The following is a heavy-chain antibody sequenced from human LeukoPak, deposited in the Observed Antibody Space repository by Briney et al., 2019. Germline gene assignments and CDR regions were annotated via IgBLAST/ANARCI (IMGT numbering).Heavy chain of an antibody. CDR3: ARDHGYGDYPEENWFDP. J-gene: IGHJ5*02. CDR2: ISSSSSYI. D-gene: IGHD4-17*01. V-gene: IGHV3-21*01. Sequence: KPGGSLRLSCAASGFTFSSYSMNWVRQAPGKGLEWVSSISSSSSYIYYADSVKGRFTISRDNAKNSLYLQMNSLRAEDTAVYYCARDHGYGDYPEENWFDPWGQGTLVTVSS. CDR1: GFTFSSYS.